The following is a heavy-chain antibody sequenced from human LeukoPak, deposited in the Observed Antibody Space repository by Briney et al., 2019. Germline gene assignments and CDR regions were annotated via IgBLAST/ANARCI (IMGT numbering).Heavy chain of an antibody. CDR1: GGTFSSYA. V-gene: IGHV1-69*13. Sequence: ASVKVSCTASGGTFSSYAISWVRQAPGQGLEWMGGIIPIFGTANYAQKFQGRVTITADESTSTAYMELSSLRSEDTAVYYCARCQRILEWFPFDYWGQGTLVTVSS. CDR3: ARCQRILEWFPFDY. CDR2: IIPIFGTA. D-gene: IGHD3-3*01. J-gene: IGHJ4*02.